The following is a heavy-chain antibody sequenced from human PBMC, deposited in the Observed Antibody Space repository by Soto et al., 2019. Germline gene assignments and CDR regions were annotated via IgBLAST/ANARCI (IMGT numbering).Heavy chain of an antibody. D-gene: IGHD2-2*01. CDR3: ARQGRVVIPPTMAKWFDP. Sequence: SETLSLTCTVSGGSISSYYWNWIRQPPGKGLEWIGYIHYSGSTNYNPSLKSRVSTSVDTSKNQFSLSLSSVTAADTAVYYCARQGRVVIPPTMAKWFDPRGQATLVTVSS. CDR2: IHYSGST. V-gene: IGHV4-59*08. J-gene: IGHJ5*02. CDR1: GGSISSYY.